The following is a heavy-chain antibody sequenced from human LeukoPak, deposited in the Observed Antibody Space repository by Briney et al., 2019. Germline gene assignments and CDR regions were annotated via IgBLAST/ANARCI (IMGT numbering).Heavy chain of an antibody. CDR3: ARALGYCSSTSCLFDY. Sequence: SETLSLACTVSGGSISSSSYYWGWIRQPPGKGLEWIGNVYYSGSAYYNPSLKSRVTISVDTSKNQFSLKLSSVTAADTAVYYCARALGYCSSTSCLFDYWGQGTLVTVSS. V-gene: IGHV4-39*01. J-gene: IGHJ4*02. CDR1: GGSISSSSYY. D-gene: IGHD2-2*01. CDR2: VYYSGSA.